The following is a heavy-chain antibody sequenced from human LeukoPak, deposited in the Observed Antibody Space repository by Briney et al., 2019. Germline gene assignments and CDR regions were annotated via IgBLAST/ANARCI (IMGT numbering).Heavy chain of an antibody. CDR2: IYYSGST. CDR3: ARVGEQLALYYMDV. Sequence: PSETLSLTCTVSGGSISSYYWSWIRQPPGKGLEWIGYIYYSGSTNYNPSLKSRVTISVDTSKNQFSLKLSSVPAADTAVYYCARVGEQLALYYMDVWGKGTTVTVSS. CDR1: GGSISSYY. J-gene: IGHJ6*03. D-gene: IGHD6-13*01. V-gene: IGHV4-59*01.